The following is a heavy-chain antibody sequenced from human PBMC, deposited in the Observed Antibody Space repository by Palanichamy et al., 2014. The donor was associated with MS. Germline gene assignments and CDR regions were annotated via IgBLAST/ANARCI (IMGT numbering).Heavy chain of an antibody. CDR3: AKDGPFGSGWYPFDY. J-gene: IGHJ4*02. Sequence: EVQLLKSGGDLVQPGGSLRLSCAASGFTFSSFAMNWVRQAPGKGLEWVSAISGSGGATYYADSVKGRFTISRDNSKNTLYLQMNSLRAEDTAVYYCAKDGPFGSGWYPFDYWGQGTLVTVSS. V-gene: IGHV3-23*01. D-gene: IGHD6-19*01. CDR1: GFTFSSFA. CDR2: ISGSGGAT.